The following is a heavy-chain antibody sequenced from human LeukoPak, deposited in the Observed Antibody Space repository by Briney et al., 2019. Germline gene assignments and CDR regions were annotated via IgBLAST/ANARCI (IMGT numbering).Heavy chain of an antibody. CDR1: GFTFSSYG. J-gene: IGHJ3*02. Sequence: GGSLRLSCAASGFTFSSYGMHWVRQAPGKGLEWVAVIWYDGSNKYYADSVKGRFTISRDNSKNTLYLQMNSLRAEDTAVYYCAKAPYYYDSSGHQRGAFDIWGQGTMVTASS. D-gene: IGHD3-22*01. V-gene: IGHV3-33*06. CDR2: IWYDGSNK. CDR3: AKAPYYYDSSGHQRGAFDI.